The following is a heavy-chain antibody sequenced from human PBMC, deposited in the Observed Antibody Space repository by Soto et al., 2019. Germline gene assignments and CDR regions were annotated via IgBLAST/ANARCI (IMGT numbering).Heavy chain of an antibody. CDR3: AKDIGDYYLDY. V-gene: IGHV3-43*01. D-gene: IGHD3-3*01. CDR2: ISWDGGST. Sequence: GGSLRLSCAASGFTFDDYTMHWVRQAPGKGLEWVSLISWDGGSTYYADSVKGRFTISRDNSKNSLYLQMNSLRTEATALYYCAKDIGDYYLDYWGQGTLVTVSS. J-gene: IGHJ4*02. CDR1: GFTFDDYT.